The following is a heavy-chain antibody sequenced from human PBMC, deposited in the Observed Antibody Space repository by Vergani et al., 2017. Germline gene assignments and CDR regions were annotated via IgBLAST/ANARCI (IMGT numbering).Heavy chain of an antibody. CDR2: ISGSGSST. V-gene: IGHV3-23*01. D-gene: IGHD3-22*01. Sequence: EVQLLESGGGLVQPGGSLRLSCAASGFTFSSYAMSWVRQAPGKGLEWVSAISGSGSSTYYADSVKGRFTISRDNSKNTLYLQMNSLRAEDTAVYYCAEDSEDDSSGYSYFDYWGQGTLVTVSS. CDR1: GFTFSSYA. CDR3: AEDSEDDSSGYSYFDY. J-gene: IGHJ4*02.